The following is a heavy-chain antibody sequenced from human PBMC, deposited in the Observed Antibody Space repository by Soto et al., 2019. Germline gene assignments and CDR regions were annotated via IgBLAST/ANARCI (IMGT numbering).Heavy chain of an antibody. D-gene: IGHD4-17*01. V-gene: IGHV2-5*02. CDR2: IYWDNTK. CDR3: ARKNYGDYPTDY. J-gene: IGHJ4*02. Sequence: QITLKESGPTLVKPTQTLTLTCTFSGFSLSTNGVGVGWIRQPPGKALEWLAVIYWDNTKHYSPSLKSRLTITEDTSKNQVVLTMTNMDPVDTAPYYCARKNYGDYPTDYWGQGTLVTGSS. CDR1: GFSLSTNGVG.